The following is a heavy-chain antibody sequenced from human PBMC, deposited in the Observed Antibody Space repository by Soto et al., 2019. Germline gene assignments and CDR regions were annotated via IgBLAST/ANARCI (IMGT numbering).Heavy chain of an antibody. CDR1: GFTFTSSA. J-gene: IGHJ6*02. Sequence: ASVKVSCKASGFTFTSSAVQWVRQARGQRLEWIGWIVVGSGNTNYAQKFQERVTITRDMSTSTAYMELSSLRSEDTAVYYCAADQGGYNKAIYYYYGMDVWGQGTTVTVSS. V-gene: IGHV1-58*01. CDR2: IVVGSGNT. CDR3: AADQGGYNKAIYYYYGMDV. D-gene: IGHD1-26*01.